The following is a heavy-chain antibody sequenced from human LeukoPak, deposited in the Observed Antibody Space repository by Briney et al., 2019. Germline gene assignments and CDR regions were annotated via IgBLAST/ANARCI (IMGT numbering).Heavy chain of an antibody. CDR1: GYTFTGYY. D-gene: IGHD3-9*01. Sequence: SVKVSCKASGYTFTGYYMHWVRQAPGQGLEWMGGIIPIFGTANYAQKFQGRVTITADESTSTAYMEPSSLRSEDTAVYYCARDRDYDILTGPKYYFDYWGQGTLVTVSS. V-gene: IGHV1-69*13. J-gene: IGHJ4*02. CDR3: ARDRDYDILTGPKYYFDY. CDR2: IIPIFGTA.